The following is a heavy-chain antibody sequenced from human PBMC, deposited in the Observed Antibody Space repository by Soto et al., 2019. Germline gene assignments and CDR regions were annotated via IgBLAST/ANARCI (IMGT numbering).Heavy chain of an antibody. J-gene: IGHJ6*03. Sequence: VQLVQSGAEVKKPGASVKVSCKTSGDSFNDYYIHWVRQAPGQGPERMGRINPNGGGTKYAQRFQGRVTVTRDTSVRTVYMDLSSLRSDDTAVYYCARESGGATATLDYYYFYMDVWGKGTTVTVSS. CDR1: GDSFNDYY. D-gene: IGHD5-12*01. CDR3: ARESGGATATLDYYYFYMDV. V-gene: IGHV1-2*02. CDR2: INPNGGGT.